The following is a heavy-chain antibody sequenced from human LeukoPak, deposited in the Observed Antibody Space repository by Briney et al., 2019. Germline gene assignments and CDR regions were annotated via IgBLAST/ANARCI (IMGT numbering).Heavy chain of an antibody. J-gene: IGHJ3*02. CDR2: ISPNSGGT. D-gene: IGHD6-13*01. V-gene: IGHV1-2*02. Sequence: ASVKVSCKASGYTFTGYYMHWARQAPGQGLEWMGWISPNSGGTNYAQKFQGRVTMTRDTSISTAYMELSRLTSDDTAIYYCAKDRGVGSSWSPHDAFDIWGQGTMVTVSS. CDR1: GYTFTGYY. CDR3: AKDRGVGSSWSPHDAFDI.